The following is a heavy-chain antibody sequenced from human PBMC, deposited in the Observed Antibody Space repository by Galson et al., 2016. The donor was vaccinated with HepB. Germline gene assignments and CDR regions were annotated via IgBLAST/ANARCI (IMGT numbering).Heavy chain of an antibody. D-gene: IGHD3-10*01. CDR1: GFTFSSFW. CDR2: IKQDGSET. CDR3: ARGWTHYGSGRYYPEYFQY. Sequence: SLRLSCAASGFTFSSFWMSWVRQAPGEGLEWVANIKQDGSETHYVDSVKGRFTISRDTAKNSLYLQMSSLRADDTAVYYCARGWTHYGSGRYYPEYFQYWGQGTPAIVSS. V-gene: IGHV3-7*01. J-gene: IGHJ1*01.